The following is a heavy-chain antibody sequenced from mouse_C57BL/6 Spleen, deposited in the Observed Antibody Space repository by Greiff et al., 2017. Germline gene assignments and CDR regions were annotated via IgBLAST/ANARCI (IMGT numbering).Heavy chain of an antibody. Sequence: QVQLQQSGPELVKPGASVKISCKASGYAFSSSWMNWVKQRPGKGLEWIGRIYPGDGDTNYNGKFKGKATLTADKSSSTAYMQLSSLTSEDSAVYFCAREGIYYGGIFDYWGQGTTRIVSS. CDR2: IYPGDGDT. D-gene: IGHD1-1*01. CDR3: AREGIYYGGIFDY. V-gene: IGHV1-82*01. J-gene: IGHJ2*01. CDR1: GYAFSSSW.